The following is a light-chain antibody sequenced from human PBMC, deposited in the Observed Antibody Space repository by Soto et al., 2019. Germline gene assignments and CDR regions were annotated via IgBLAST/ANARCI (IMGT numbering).Light chain of an antibody. V-gene: IGKV3-15*01. CDR1: QSISSN. CDR3: QQYYNWPYT. J-gene: IGKJ2*01. Sequence: EIVMTQSPATLSVSPGERVTLSCRASQSISSNVAWYQQKPGQAPRLLIYAASVGATGFPARFSGSGSGTEFTLTISSLQSEDFAVYYCQQYYNWPYTFGQGTKLEIK. CDR2: AAS.